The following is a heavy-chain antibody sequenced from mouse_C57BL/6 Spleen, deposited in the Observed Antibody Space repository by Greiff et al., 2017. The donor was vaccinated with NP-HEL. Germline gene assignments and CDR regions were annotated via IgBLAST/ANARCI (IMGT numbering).Heavy chain of an antibody. J-gene: IGHJ1*03. CDR1: GYTFTEYT. V-gene: IGHV1-62-2*01. CDR2: FYPGSGSI. D-gene: IGHD1-1*01. Sequence: VKLVESGAELVKPGASVKLSCKASGYTFTEYTIHWVKQRSGQGLEWIGWFYPGSGSIKYNEKFKDKATLTADKSSSTVYMELSRLTSEDSAVYFCARHEDVYGSSFYWYFDVWGTGTTVTVSS. CDR3: ARHEDVYGSSFYWYFDV.